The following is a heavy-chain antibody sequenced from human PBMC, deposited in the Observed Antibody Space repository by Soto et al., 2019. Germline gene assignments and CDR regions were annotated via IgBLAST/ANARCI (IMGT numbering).Heavy chain of an antibody. CDR2: IDWDDDK. Sequence: SGPTLVNPTQTLTLTCTFSGFSLSTSGMCVSWIRQPPGKALEWLARIDWDDDKYYSTSLSTRLTISKDTSKNQVVLTMTDMDPVYTATYYCSRTRPSTVTFDYWGQGTLVTVSS. CDR1: GFSLSTSGMC. CDR3: SRTRPSTVTFDY. J-gene: IGHJ4*02. D-gene: IGHD4-17*01. V-gene: IGHV2-70*11.